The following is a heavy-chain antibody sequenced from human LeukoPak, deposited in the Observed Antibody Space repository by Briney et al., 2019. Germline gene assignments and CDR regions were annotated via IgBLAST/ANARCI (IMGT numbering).Heavy chain of an antibody. CDR2: ISSSSSTI. V-gene: IGHV3-48*01. Sequence: GGSLRLSCAASEFTFSSYSMNWVRQAPGKGLEWVSYISSSSSTIYYADSAKGRFTISRDNAKNSLYLQMNSLRAEDTAVYYCATYSSSNGREFQYWGQGTLVTVSS. CDR1: EFTFSSYS. D-gene: IGHD2-2*01. J-gene: IGHJ1*01. CDR3: ATYSSSNGREFQY.